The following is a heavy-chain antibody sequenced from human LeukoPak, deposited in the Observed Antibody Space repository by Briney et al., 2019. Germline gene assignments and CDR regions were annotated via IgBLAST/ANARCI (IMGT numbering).Heavy chain of an antibody. CDR3: ARASGGLQIAAANWGDYFDY. CDR2: IRPSGDNT. V-gene: IGHV3-21*01. Sequence: GGSLRLSCAASGFTFSSYDMTWVRQAPGRGLEWVSSIRPSGDNTYYGDSVKGRFTISRDNAKNSLYLQMNSLRAEDTAVYYCARASGGLQIAAANWGDYFDYWGQGTLVTVSS. J-gene: IGHJ4*02. D-gene: IGHD6-13*01. CDR1: GFTFSSYD.